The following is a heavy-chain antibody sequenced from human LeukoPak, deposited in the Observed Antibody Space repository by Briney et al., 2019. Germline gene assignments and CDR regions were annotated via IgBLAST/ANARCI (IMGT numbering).Heavy chain of an antibody. CDR1: GFTFSNYW. J-gene: IGHJ1*01. D-gene: IGHD3-22*01. V-gene: IGHV3-74*01. CDR3: ARAPSEIGGYYPEYFRH. Sequence: PGGSLRLSCAAAGFTFSNYWMHWVRQAPGKGLVWVSRIKSDGRTNYADSVKGRFTISRDNAKNTVSLQMNSLRAEHTGVYYCARAPSEIGGYYPEYFRHWGQGTLVTVSS. CDR2: IKSDGRT.